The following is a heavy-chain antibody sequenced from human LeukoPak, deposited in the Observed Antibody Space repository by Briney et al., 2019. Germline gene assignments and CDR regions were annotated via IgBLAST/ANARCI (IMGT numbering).Heavy chain of an antibody. CDR2: IYYSGST. V-gene: IGHV4-59*01. D-gene: IGHD6-13*01. Sequence: PSETLSLTCTVSGGSISSYYWSWIRQPPAKGLEGIGYIYYSGSTNYNPSLKSRVTISVDTSKNQFSLKLSSVTAADTAVYYCARAHLAAAGPPYYYYYGMDVWGQGTTVTVSS. J-gene: IGHJ6*02. CDR1: GGSISSYY. CDR3: ARAHLAAAGPPYYYYYGMDV.